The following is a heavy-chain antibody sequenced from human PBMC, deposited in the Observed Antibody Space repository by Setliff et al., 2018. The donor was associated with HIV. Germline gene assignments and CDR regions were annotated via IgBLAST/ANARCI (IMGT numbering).Heavy chain of an antibody. D-gene: IGHD6-25*01. J-gene: IGHJ6*03. CDR2: ISAYNGNT. Sequence: AASVKVSCKASGYIFTSYGISWVRQAPGQGLEWMGWISAYNGNTNYAQKLQGRVTMTTDTSTSTAYMELRSLRSDDTAVYYCARDRRHEALRYYYYYMDVWGKGTTVTVSS. V-gene: IGHV1-18*01. CDR1: GYIFTSYG. CDR3: ARDRRHEALRYYYYYMDV.